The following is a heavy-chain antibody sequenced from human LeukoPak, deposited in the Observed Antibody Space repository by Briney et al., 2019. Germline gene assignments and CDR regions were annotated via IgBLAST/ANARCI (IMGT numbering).Heavy chain of an antibody. Sequence: SETLSLTCTVSGGSIRSYYWSWIRQPPGKGLEWIGSISYSGSTNYNPSLESRVTISVDTSKNQISLKLSSVTAADTTVYYCARAPERWYSYGSYTYYYMDVWGKGTTVTVSS. CDR1: GGSIRSYY. J-gene: IGHJ6*03. CDR2: ISYSGST. D-gene: IGHD5-18*01. V-gene: IGHV4-59*01. CDR3: ARAPERWYSYGSYTYYYMDV.